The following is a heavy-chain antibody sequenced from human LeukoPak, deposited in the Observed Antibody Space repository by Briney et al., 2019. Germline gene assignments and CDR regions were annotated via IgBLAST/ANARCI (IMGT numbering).Heavy chain of an antibody. J-gene: IGHJ5*02. CDR1: GFTFSNYA. D-gene: IGHD6-13*01. Sequence: GGSLRLSCAASGFTFSNYAMHWVRQAPGTGLDWVTLISYDATKKYYADSVKGRFTISRDNSENTLYLEMNSLRAEDTAVYYCARALYSSSWHGGFDPWGQGTLVTVSS. CDR2: ISYDATKK. CDR3: ARALYSSSWHGGFDP. V-gene: IGHV3-30-3*01.